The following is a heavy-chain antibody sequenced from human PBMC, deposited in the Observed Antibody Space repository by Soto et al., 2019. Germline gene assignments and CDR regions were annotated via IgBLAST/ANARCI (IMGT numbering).Heavy chain of an antibody. D-gene: IGHD5-18*01. CDR3: ASLDTAMVAFDY. V-gene: IGHV4-39*01. CDR2: IYYSWST. J-gene: IGHJ4*02. CDR1: GGSLSSSSYY. Sequence: SETLPLTCTVSGGSLSSSSYYWGWIRQPPGKGLEWIGSIYYSWSTYYNPSLQSRVTISVYASKNQLSLQLSSVTAADAAGYYCASLDTAMVAFDYWAQGSLFNVSS.